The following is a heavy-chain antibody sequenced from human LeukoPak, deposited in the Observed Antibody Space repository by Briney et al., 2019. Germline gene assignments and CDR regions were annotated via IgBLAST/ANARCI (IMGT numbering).Heavy chain of an antibody. CDR2: IHHSGST. CDR3: ARGGSPATGNFDY. CDR1: GGSIRSYY. V-gene: IGHV4-59*12. D-gene: IGHD2-15*01. J-gene: IGHJ4*02. Sequence: SETLSLTCSVSGGSIRSYYWSWIRQPPGKGLEWIGYIHHSGSTNYNPSLKSRVTISVDKSKNQFSLKLSSVTAADTAVYYCARGGSPATGNFDYWGQGTLVTVSS.